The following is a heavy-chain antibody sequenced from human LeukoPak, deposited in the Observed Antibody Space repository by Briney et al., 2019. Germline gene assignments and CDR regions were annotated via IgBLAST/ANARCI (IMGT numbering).Heavy chain of an antibody. Sequence: PSETLSLTCTVSGGSISSSNYYWGWIRQPPGKGLEWIGNIYYSGSTYYNPSLKSRVAISVDTSKNQLSLKLSSVTAADTAVYYCARLLGDCSGGSCYSFDYWGQGTLVTVSS. V-gene: IGHV4-39*01. J-gene: IGHJ4*02. CDR1: GGSISSSNYY. CDR3: ARLLGDCSGGSCYSFDY. CDR2: IYYSGST. D-gene: IGHD2-15*01.